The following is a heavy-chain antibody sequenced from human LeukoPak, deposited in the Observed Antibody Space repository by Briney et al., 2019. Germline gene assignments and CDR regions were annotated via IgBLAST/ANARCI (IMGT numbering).Heavy chain of an antibody. D-gene: IGHD6-19*01. CDR2: IKSDGSDR. CDR1: GFTFSDYW. V-gene: IGHV3-7*01. J-gene: IGHJ5*02. Sequence: PGGSLRLSCAASGFTFSDYWMSWVRQTPGKGLEWVANIKSDGSDRDYVDSVKGRFTISRDNSKNSLSLQMNSLRVEDTGIYYCARASAVPGTRVSWGQGTLVTVSS. CDR3: ARASAVPGTRVS.